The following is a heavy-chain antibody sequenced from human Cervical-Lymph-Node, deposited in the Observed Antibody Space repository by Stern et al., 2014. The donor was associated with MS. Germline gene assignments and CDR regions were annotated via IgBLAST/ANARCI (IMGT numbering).Heavy chain of an antibody. CDR1: GCSISNYY. J-gene: IGHJ4*01. CDR3: ARDKGMFFL. D-gene: IGHD3-10*02. CDR2: IYYSGST. V-gene: IGHV4-59*01. Sequence: QVQLQESGPGLVKPSETLSLTCTVSGCSISNYYWSWIRQPPGKGLEWIGYIYYSGSTNNNPSLKSRVTISVDTSKNQFSLKLSSVTAADTAVYYCARDKGMFFLWGQGTLVTVSS.